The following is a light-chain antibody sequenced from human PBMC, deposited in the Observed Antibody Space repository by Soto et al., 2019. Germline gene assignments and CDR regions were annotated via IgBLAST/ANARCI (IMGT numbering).Light chain of an antibody. J-gene: IGKJ1*01. CDR3: QQYGSSPGT. CDR2: GAS. CDR1: QSVSSSY. Sequence: EVVLTQSPGTLSLSPGERATLSCRASQSVSSSYLAWYQQKPGQAPRLLIHGASSRATGIPDRFSGSRSGTDFTLTISRLEPEDFAVYYCQQYGSSPGTFGQGTKV. V-gene: IGKV3-20*01.